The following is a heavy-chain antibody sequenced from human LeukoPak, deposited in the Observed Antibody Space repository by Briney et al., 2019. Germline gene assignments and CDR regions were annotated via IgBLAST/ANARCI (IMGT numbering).Heavy chain of an antibody. CDR2: ISYSGGST. Sequence: PGGSLRLPCAASGFSFSSYAMNWVRQAPGKGLEWVSVISYSGGSTNYADSVKGRFTISRDNSKNTLYLQMDSLRVDDTAVYYCATAGSSWGTEFNYWGQGTLVTVSS. CDR3: ATAGSSWGTEFNY. V-gene: IGHV3-23*01. J-gene: IGHJ4*02. CDR1: GFSFSSYA. D-gene: IGHD2-2*01.